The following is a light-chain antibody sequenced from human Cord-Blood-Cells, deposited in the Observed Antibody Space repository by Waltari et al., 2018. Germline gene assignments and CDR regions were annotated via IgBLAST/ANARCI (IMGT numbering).Light chain of an antibody. CDR1: QSVSSN. V-gene: IGKV3-15*01. CDR2: GAS. J-gene: IGKJ2*01. Sequence: IVMTQSPATLSVPPGESATLSRRASQSVSSNLAWYQQKPGQAPRLLIYGASTRATGIPARFSGSGSGTEFTLTISSLQSEDFAVYYCQQYNNWPPYTFGQGTKLEIK. CDR3: QQYNNWPPYT.